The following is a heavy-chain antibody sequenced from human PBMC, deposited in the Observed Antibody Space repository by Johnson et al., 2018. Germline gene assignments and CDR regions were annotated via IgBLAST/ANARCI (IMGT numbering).Heavy chain of an antibody. D-gene: IGHD3-10*01. CDR2: IKSKTDGGTT. Sequence: VQLVQSGGGLVKPGGSLRLSCAASGFTFNIASMSWVRQSPGKGLEWVGRIKSKTDGGTTDSTAPVKGRFTTSRDDSKNTLYLQMNSLKTEDTAVKYSSTGGAHWGQGTLVTVSS. CDR1: GFTFNIAS. J-gene: IGHJ1*01. CDR3: STGGAH. V-gene: IGHV3-15*01.